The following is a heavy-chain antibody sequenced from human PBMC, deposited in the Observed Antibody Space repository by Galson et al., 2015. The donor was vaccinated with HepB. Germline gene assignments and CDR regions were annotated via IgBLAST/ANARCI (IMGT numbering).Heavy chain of an antibody. J-gene: IGHJ5*02. CDR2: INPSGGST. D-gene: IGHD3-10*01. V-gene: IGHV1-46*04. Sequence: HWVRQAPGQGLEWMGIINPSGGSTSYAQKLQGRVTMTRDTSTSTVYMELSSLRSEDTAVYYCAREITLTMGFGELLSWFDPWGQGTLVTVSS. CDR3: AREITLTMGFGELLSWFDP.